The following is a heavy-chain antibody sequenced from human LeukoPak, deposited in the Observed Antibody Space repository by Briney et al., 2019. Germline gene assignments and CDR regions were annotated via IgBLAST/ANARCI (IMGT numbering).Heavy chain of an antibody. J-gene: IGHJ4*03. V-gene: IGHV3-48*02. D-gene: IGHD4-23*01. CDR1: GFTFSSYS. CDR2: ISSSSSII. CDR3: TRDYGGLPAPVHDMDF. Sequence: PGGSLRLSCAASGFTFSSYSMNWVRQAPGKGLEWVSYISSSSSIIYYADSVKGLFTISRDNAKNSLYLQMKSLVDEATAIYCCTRDYGGLPAPVHDMDFWGQGTLVTVSS.